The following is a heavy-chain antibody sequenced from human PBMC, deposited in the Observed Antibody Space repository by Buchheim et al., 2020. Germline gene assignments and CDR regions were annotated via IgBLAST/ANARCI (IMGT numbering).Heavy chain of an antibody. CDR1: GYTFTSYD. CDR2: MNPNSGNT. V-gene: IGHV1-8*01. Sequence: QVQLVQSGAEVKKPGASVKVSCKASGYTFTSYDINWVRQATGQGLEWMGWMNPNSGNTGYAQKFQGRVTMTRNTSISTAYMELSSLRSEDTAVYYCARAGVAAAGTLYYYYGMDVWGQGTT. D-gene: IGHD6-13*01. J-gene: IGHJ6*02. CDR3: ARAGVAAAGTLYYYYGMDV.